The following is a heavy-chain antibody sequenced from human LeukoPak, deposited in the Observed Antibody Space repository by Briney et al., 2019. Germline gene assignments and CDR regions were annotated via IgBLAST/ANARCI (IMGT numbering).Heavy chain of an antibody. V-gene: IGHV4-34*09. D-gene: IGHD3-10*01. J-gene: IGHJ5*02. CDR1: GGSFSGYY. CDR2: INHSGSA. CDR3: ARGLGFGDQGWFDP. Sequence: PSETLSLTCAVYGGSFSGYYWSWIRQPPGKGLEWIGEINHSGSANYNPPLKSRVTISVDTSKNQFSLKLSSVTAADTAVYYCARGLGFGDQGWFDPWGQGTLVTVSS.